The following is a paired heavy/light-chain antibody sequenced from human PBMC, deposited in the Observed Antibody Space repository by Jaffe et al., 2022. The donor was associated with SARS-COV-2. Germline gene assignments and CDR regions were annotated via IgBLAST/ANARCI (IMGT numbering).Heavy chain of an antibody. D-gene: IGHD6-19*01. CDR2: ITSGSRVI. V-gene: IGHV3-48*02. CDR3: ARSVAGHFDY. CDR1: GFAFSPYS. Sequence: DVLLVESGGDLVQPGGSLRLSCAASGFAFSPYSMNWVRQAPGKGLEWVSYITSGSRVINYADSVKGRFTISRDDAKSSVYLQMNSLRDEDTAVYYCARSVAGHFDYWGQGTLVTVSS. J-gene: IGHJ4*02.
Light chain of an antibody. J-gene: IGKJ1*01. CDR1: QSVSSC. V-gene: IGKV3-11*01. CDR2: DAS. Sequence: ETVLTQSPATLSLSPGERATLSCRASQSVSSCLAWYQQKPGQAPRLLIYDASNRATGIPGRFSGSGSGTDFTLTISSLEPEDFAVYYCQQCSNWPWTFGQGTKVEIK. CDR3: QQCSNWPWT.